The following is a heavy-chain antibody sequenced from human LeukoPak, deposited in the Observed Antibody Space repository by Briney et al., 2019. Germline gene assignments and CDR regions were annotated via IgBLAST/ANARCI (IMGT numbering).Heavy chain of an antibody. J-gene: IGHJ6*03. D-gene: IGHD2-2*01. Sequence: SETLSLTCTVSGGSISSSSYYWGWIRQPAGKGLEWIGRIYTSGSTNYNPSLKSRVTMSVDTSKNQFSLKLSSVTAADTAVYYCARVVPAADDYYYYYMDVWGKGTTVTVSS. V-gene: IGHV4-61*02. CDR1: GGSISSSSYY. CDR3: ARVVPAADDYYYYYMDV. CDR2: IYTSGST.